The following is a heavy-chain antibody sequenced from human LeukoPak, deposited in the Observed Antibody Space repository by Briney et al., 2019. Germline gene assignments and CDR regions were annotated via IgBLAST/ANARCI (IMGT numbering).Heavy chain of an antibody. CDR2: INPNSGGT. Sequence: ASVKVSCKASGYTFTGYYMHWVRQAPGQGLEWMGWINPNSGGTNYAQKFQGRVTMTRDTSISTAYMELSRLRSDDTAVYYCARESVDIVATSFDYWGQGTLATVSS. J-gene: IGHJ4*02. CDR3: ARESVDIVATSFDY. V-gene: IGHV1-2*02. D-gene: IGHD5-12*01. CDR1: GYTFTGYY.